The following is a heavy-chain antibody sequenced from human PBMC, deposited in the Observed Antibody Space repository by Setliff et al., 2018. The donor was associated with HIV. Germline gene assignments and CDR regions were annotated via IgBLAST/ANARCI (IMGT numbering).Heavy chain of an antibody. J-gene: IGHJ4*02. CDR1: GDSMSPYY. CDR2: IYTSGST. CDR3: ATERWLYQNFDS. D-gene: IGHD3-16*01. V-gene: IGHV4-4*09. Sequence: SETLSLTCSVFGDSMSPYYWSWIRQPPGKGLEWIGYIYTSGSTNYNPSLKSRVTISLDTSKNQFSLNLNSVTATDTAIYYCATERWLYQNFDSWGQGTQVTVSS.